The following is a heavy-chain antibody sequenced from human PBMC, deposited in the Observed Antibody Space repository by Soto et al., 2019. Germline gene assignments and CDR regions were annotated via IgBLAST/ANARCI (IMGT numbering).Heavy chain of an antibody. D-gene: IGHD6-25*01. V-gene: IGHV4-30-4*01. CDR3: ARASGGWYYDS. CDR1: GGSIGSGNYW. CDR2: ISYNGNT. J-gene: IGHJ4*02. Sequence: QVQLQESGPGLVKPSETLSLTCTVSGGSIGSGNYWWSWIRQSPGKGLEWIGYISYNGNTNYSPSLRSRVTISVDTSKNQFSVKLSSVTASDTAVYYCARASGGWYYDSWGQGTLVTVSS.